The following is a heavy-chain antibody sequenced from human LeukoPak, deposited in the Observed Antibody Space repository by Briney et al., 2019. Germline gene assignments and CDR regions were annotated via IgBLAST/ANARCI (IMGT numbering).Heavy chain of an antibody. CDR2: IYHSGST. V-gene: IGHV4-4*02. CDR1: GGSISSSNW. Sequence: PSGTLSLTCAVSGGSISSSNWWSWVRQPPGKGLEWIGEIYHSGSTNYNPSLKSRVTISVDTSKNQFSLKLSSVTAADTAVYYCARRPGELLAGHFDYWGQGTLVTVSS. CDR3: ARRPGELLAGHFDY. J-gene: IGHJ4*02. D-gene: IGHD3-10*01.